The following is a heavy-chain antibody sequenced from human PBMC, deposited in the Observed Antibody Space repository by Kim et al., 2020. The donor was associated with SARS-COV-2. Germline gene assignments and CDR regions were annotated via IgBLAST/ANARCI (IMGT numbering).Heavy chain of an antibody. D-gene: IGHD6-19*01. J-gene: IGHJ4*02. CDR2: ISSISRSI. CDR3: ATPASTDGWYFDY. Sequence: GGSLRLSCAASGFRFSNYEMNWVRQTPGKGLEWISYISSISRSIYYADSVRGRFTISRDNAKNSLYLQMNSLRAEDTADYYCATPASTDGWYFDYWGRGTLVTVSS. CDR1: GFRFSNYE. V-gene: IGHV3-48*03.